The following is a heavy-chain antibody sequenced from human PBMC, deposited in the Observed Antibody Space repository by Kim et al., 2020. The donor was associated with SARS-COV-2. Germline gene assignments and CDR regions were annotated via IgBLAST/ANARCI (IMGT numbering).Heavy chain of an antibody. CDR3: AKGVRGVNYYYYYGMDV. D-gene: IGHD3-10*01. J-gene: IGHJ6*02. CDR1: GFTFSSYA. Sequence: GGSLRLSCAASGFTFSSYAMSWVRQAPGKGLEWVSAISGSGGSTYYADSVKGWFTISRDNSKNTLYLQMNSLRAEDTAVYYCAKGVRGVNYYYYYGMDVWGQGTTVTVSS. CDR2: ISGSGGST. V-gene: IGHV3-23*01.